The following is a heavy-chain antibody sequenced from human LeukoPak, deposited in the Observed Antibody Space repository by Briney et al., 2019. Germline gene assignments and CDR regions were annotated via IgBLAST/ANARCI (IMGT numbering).Heavy chain of an antibody. CDR3: ARAGPKLFDY. CDR2: ISYDGSNK. CDR1: GFTFSSYA. Sequence: GRSLRLSCAASGFTFSSYAMHWVRQASGKGLEWVAVISYDGSNKYYADSVKGRFTISRDNSKNTLYLQMNSLRAEDTAVYYCARAGPKLFDYWGQGTLVTVYS. D-gene: IGHD1-14*01. J-gene: IGHJ4*02. V-gene: IGHV3-30*04.